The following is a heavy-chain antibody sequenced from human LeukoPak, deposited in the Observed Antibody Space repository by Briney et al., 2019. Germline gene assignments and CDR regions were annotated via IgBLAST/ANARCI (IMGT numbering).Heavy chain of an antibody. Sequence: SVKVSCKASGGTFSSYAISWVGQAPGQGLEWMGGIIPIFGTANYAQKFQGRVTITADESTSTAYMELSSLRSEDTAVYYCARHAVRGGEGGASGWYPGCLDYWGQGTLVTVSS. V-gene: IGHV1-69*01. CDR1: GGTFSSYA. CDR3: ARHAVRGGEGGASGWYPGCLDY. J-gene: IGHJ4*02. D-gene: IGHD6-19*01. CDR2: IIPIFGTA.